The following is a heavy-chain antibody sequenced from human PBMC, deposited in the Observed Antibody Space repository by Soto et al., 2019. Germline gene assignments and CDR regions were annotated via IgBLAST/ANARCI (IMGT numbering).Heavy chain of an antibody. CDR3: ANWVGDGYRHYYFDY. CDR2: ISGSGGST. J-gene: IGHJ4*02. V-gene: IGHV3-23*01. Sequence: EVQLLESGGGLVQPGGSLRLSCAASGFTFSSYAMSWVRQAPGKGLEWVSAISGSGGSTYYADSVKGRFTISRDNSKNTLYLQMNSLRAEDTAVYYCANWVGDGYRHYYFDYWGQGTLVTVSS. CDR1: GFTFSSYA. D-gene: IGHD1-26*01.